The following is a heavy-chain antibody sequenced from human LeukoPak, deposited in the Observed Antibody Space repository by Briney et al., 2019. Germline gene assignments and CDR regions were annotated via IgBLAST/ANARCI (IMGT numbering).Heavy chain of an antibody. D-gene: IGHD3-22*01. V-gene: IGHV4-31*03. J-gene: IGHJ3*02. CDR3: ARDLEAPRGSSGLNAFDI. CDR2: IYYSGST. Sequence: PSETLSLTCTVSGASISNSDYYWSWIRQHPGKGLEWIGYIYYSGSTYYNPSLKSRVSISVDTSKNQFSLKLSSVTAADTAVYYCARDLEAPRGSSGLNAFDIWGQGTMVTVSS. CDR1: GASISNSDYY.